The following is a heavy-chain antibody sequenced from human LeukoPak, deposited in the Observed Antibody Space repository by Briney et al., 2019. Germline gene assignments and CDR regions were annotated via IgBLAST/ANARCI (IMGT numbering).Heavy chain of an antibody. J-gene: IGHJ4*02. V-gene: IGHV4-30-4*08. Sequence: SQTLSLTCTVSGGSISSGDYYWSWIRQPPGKGLEWIGEINHSGSTNYNPSLKSRVTISVDTSKNQFSLKLSSVTAADTAVYYCARHGRYYDFWSGYYRFDYWGQGTLVTVSS. CDR3: ARHGRYYDFWSGYYRFDY. CDR2: INHSGST. D-gene: IGHD3-3*01. CDR1: GGSISSGDYY.